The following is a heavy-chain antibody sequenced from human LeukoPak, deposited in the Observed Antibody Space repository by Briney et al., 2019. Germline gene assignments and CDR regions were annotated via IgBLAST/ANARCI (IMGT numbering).Heavy chain of an antibody. V-gene: IGHV1-18*04. CDR1: GYTFTDYY. CDR2: ISTYNGNT. CDR3: ARTRGDSGFDY. D-gene: IGHD3-16*01. J-gene: IGHJ4*02. Sequence: ASVKVSCKASGYTFTDYYVHWVRQAPGQGLEWMGWISTYNGNTKYTQKLQGRVTMTTDTSTSTAYMELRSLRSDDTAVYYCARTRGDSGFDYWGQGTLVTVSS.